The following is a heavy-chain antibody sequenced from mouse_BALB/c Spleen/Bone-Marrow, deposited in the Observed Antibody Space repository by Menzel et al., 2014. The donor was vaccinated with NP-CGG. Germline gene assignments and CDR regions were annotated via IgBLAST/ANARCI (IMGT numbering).Heavy chain of an antibody. J-gene: IGHJ3*01. Sequence: EVKLVESGGGLVKPGGSLKLSCTASGFTFNYYYMYWVRQTPEKRLEWVATISDGGDYTYYLDSVKGRFTISRDNAKNNLYLQMSSLKSEDTAMYYCARDGEYRYDWFAYWGQGTLVTVSA. CDR2: ISDGGDYT. CDR1: GFTFNYYY. CDR3: ARDGEYRYDWFAY. D-gene: IGHD2-14*01. V-gene: IGHV5-4*02.